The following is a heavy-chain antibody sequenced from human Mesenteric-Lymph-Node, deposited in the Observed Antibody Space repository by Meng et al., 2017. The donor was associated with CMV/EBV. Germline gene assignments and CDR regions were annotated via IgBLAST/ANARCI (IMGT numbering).Heavy chain of an antibody. CDR3: ARDRGDLMYYFDY. Sequence: ETLSLTCAASGFTVSGSYMNWVRQAPGKGPEWVSIIYASGTAYYADSVKGRFTISRDNLKNTLYLQMDGLRAEDTAVYYCARDRGDLMYYFDYWGQGTLVTVSS. CDR2: IYASGTA. CDR1: GFTVSGSY. V-gene: IGHV3-53*01. J-gene: IGHJ4*02. D-gene: IGHD3-10*01.